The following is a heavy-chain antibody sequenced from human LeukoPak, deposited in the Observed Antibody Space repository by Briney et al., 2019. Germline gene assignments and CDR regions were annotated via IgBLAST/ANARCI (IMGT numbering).Heavy chain of an antibody. CDR2: ISYDGSNK. Sequence: GGSLRLSCAASGFTFSSYGMHWVRQAPGKGLEWVAVISYDGSNKYYADSVKGRFTISRDNSKNTLYLQMNSLRAEDTAVYYCAKDGSSYYYDSSGYTEIDYWGQGTLVTVSS. V-gene: IGHV3-30*18. CDR3: AKDGSSYYYDSSGYTEIDY. CDR1: GFTFSSYG. J-gene: IGHJ4*02. D-gene: IGHD3-22*01.